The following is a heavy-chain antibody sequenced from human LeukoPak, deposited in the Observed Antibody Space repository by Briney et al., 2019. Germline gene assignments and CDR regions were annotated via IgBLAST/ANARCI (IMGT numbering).Heavy chain of an antibody. Sequence: SETLSLTCAVYGGSFSGYYWSWIRQPPGKGLEWIGEINHSGSTNYNPSLKSRVTISVDTSKNQFSLKLSSVTAADTAVYYCARTRDQVLMYYFDYWGQGTLVTVSS. CDR3: ARTRDQVLMYYFDY. V-gene: IGHV4-34*01. D-gene: IGHD2-2*01. CDR2: INHSGST. J-gene: IGHJ4*02. CDR1: GGSFSGYY.